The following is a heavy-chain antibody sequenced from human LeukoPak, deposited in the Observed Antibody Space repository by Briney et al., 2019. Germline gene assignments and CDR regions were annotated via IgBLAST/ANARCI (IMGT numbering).Heavy chain of an antibody. V-gene: IGHV3-48*01. CDR3: ARPYGSGSYYTNPADY. CDR2: ISSSSSTI. CDR1: GFTFSSYW. J-gene: IGHJ4*02. Sequence: PGGSLRLSCAASGFTFSSYWMNWVRQAPGKGLEWVSYISSSSSTIYYADSVKGRFTISRDNAKNSLYLQMNSLRAEDTAVYYCARPYGSGSYYTNPADYWGQGTLVTVSS. D-gene: IGHD3-10*01.